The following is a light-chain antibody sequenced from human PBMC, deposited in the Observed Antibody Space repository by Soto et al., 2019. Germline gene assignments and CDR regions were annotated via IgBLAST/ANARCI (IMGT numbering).Light chain of an antibody. J-gene: IGLJ1*01. Sequence: QSALTQPASVSGSPGQSIAISCTGSSSDVGGYKYVSWYQHHPGKAPKLMIYDVSNRPSGVSDRFSGSKSGNTASLTISGLQSEDEADYYCSSYTSSNPYVFGTGTKLTVL. CDR2: DVS. CDR3: SSYTSSNPYV. CDR1: SSDVGGYKY. V-gene: IGLV2-14*03.